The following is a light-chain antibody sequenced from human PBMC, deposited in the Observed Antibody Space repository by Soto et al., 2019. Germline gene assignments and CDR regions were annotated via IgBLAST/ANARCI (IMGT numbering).Light chain of an antibody. Sequence: DIQMTQSPSSLSASIGDRFTITCRASHDVTHYVNWFQQKPGKAPKLLIYDASSLEKGVPPRFSGRGSGTVFTFTITSLQPEDIATYYCQQYENLPTFGQGTRLEIK. CDR3: QQYENLPT. J-gene: IGKJ5*01. CDR2: DAS. CDR1: HDVTHY. V-gene: IGKV1-33*01.